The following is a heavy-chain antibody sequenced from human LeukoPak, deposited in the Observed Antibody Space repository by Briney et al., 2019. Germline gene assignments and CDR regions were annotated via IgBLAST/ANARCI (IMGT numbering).Heavy chain of an antibody. CDR1: GYTFTSYG. CDR3: ARDGLPTRDSSIAAAGKDY. Sequence: GASVKVSCKASGYTFTSYGISWVRQAPGQGLEWMGWISAYNGNTNYAQKLQGRVTMTTDTSTSTADMELRSLRSEDTAVYDCARDGLPTRDSSIAAAGKDYWGQGTLVTVSS. D-gene: IGHD6-13*01. J-gene: IGHJ4*02. V-gene: IGHV1-18*01. CDR2: ISAYNGNT.